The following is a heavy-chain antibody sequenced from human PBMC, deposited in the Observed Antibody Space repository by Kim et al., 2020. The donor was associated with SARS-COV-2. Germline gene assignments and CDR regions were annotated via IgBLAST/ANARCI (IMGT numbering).Heavy chain of an antibody. CDR3: AKDVAAGYFDY. Sequence: GGSLRLSCAASGFTFSSYAMSWVRQAPGKGLEWVSVIYSGGSSTYYADSVKGRFTISRDNSKNTLYLQMNSLRAEDTAVYYCAKDVAAGYFDYWGQGTLVTVSS. CDR1: GFTFSSYA. D-gene: IGHD6-13*01. CDR2: IYSGGSST. J-gene: IGHJ4*02. V-gene: IGHV3-23*03.